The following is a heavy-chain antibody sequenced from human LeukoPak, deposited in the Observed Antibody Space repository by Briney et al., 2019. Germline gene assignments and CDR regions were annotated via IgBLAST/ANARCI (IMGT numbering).Heavy chain of an antibody. Sequence: SVKVSCKASGYTFTSYYMHGVRQAPGQGLEWMGGIIPIFGTANYAQKFQGRVTITADKSTSTAYMELSSLRSEDTAVYYCARTDPSRDYYYYYYMDVWGKGTTVTVSS. CDR2: IIPIFGTA. CDR3: ARTDPSRDYYYYYYMDV. J-gene: IGHJ6*03. V-gene: IGHV1-69*06. CDR1: GYTFTSYY.